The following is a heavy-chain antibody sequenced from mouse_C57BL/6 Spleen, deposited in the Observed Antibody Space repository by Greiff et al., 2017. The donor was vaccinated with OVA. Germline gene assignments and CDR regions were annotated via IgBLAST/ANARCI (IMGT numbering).Heavy chain of an antibody. CDR1: GFTFSSYG. Sequence: EVKVVESGGDLVKPGGSLKLSCAASGFTFSSYGMSWVRQTPDKRLEWVATISSGGSYTYYPDSVKGRFTISRDNAKNTLYLQMSSLKSEDTAMYYCARQRQGAWFAYWGQGTLVTVSA. D-gene: IGHD3-2*01. J-gene: IGHJ3*01. V-gene: IGHV5-6*01. CDR2: ISSGGSYT. CDR3: ARQRQGAWFAY.